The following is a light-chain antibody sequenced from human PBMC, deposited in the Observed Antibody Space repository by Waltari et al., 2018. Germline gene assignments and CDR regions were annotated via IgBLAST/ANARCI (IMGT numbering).Light chain of an antibody. Sequence: IPMTQSPSYVSVSAGDRVNITCRASQVINNCLAWYQQKPGKPPNLLIYDASSLESGVPSRFSGSGSGADFTLTITSLQSEDFATYYCQQAKSFPHTFGGGTKVEIK. CDR3: QQAKSFPHT. CDR1: QVINNC. J-gene: IGKJ4*01. CDR2: DAS. V-gene: IGKV1-12*01.